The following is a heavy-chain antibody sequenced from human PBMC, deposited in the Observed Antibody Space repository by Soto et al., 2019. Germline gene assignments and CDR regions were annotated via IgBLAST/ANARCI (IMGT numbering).Heavy chain of an antibody. Sequence: PGGSLRLSCEGSGFPFRSYGIHWVRQAPGKGLEWLAIIWNDGSNEYYADSVKGRFTISRDNSKNTVYLQVTNLRAEDTAVYFCARYQTDSGGYYDSLGHGTLVSASS. V-gene: IGHV3-33*01. J-gene: IGHJ4*01. CDR3: ARYQTDSGGYYDS. CDR1: GFPFRSYG. D-gene: IGHD2-15*01. CDR2: IWNDGSNE.